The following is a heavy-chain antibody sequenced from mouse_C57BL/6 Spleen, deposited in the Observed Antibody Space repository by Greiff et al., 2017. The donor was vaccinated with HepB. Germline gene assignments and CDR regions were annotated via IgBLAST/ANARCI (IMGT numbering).Heavy chain of an antibody. J-gene: IGHJ1*03. CDR1: GYSFTSYY. CDR2: IYPGSGNT. D-gene: IGHD1-1*01. CDR3: ARTTVVATDFDV. V-gene: IGHV1-66*01. Sequence: QVQLKESGPELVKPGASVKISCKASGYSFTSYYIHWVKQRPGQGLEWIGWIYPGSGNTKYNEKFKGKATLTADTSSSTAYMQLSSLTSEDSAVYYCARTTVVATDFDVWGTGTTVTVSS.